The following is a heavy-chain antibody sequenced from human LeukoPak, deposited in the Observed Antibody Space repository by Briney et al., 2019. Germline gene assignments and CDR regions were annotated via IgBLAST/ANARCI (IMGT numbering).Heavy chain of an antibody. CDR1: GGTFSSYA. CDR3: ARGAKEQLAVAYYYYYYGMDV. Sequence: ASVKVSCKASGGTFSSYAISWVRQAPGQGLEWMGGIIPIFGTANYAQKFQGRVTITADESTSTAYMELSSLRSEDTAVYYCARGAKEQLAVAYYYYYYGMDVWGQGTTVTVSS. V-gene: IGHV1-69*13. J-gene: IGHJ6*02. CDR2: IIPIFGTA. D-gene: IGHD6-6*01.